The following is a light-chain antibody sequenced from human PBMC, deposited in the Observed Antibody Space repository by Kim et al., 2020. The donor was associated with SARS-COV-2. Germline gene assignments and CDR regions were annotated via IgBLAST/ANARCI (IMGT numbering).Light chain of an antibody. CDR3: QAWDSSTWV. Sequence: SVSPGQTASITCSGDKLGDKYACWYQQKPGQSPVLVIYQDSNRPSGIPERFSGSNSGNTATLTISGTQAMDEADYYCQAWDSSTWVFGGGTQLTVL. V-gene: IGLV3-1*01. CDR2: QDS. J-gene: IGLJ3*02. CDR1: KLGDKY.